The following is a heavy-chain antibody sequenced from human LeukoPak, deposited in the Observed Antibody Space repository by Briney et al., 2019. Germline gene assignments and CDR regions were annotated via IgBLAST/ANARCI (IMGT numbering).Heavy chain of an antibody. V-gene: IGHV3-64*01. CDR3: ARDRSSSWYRYFDY. Sequence: GGPLRLSCAASGFTFSSYAMHWVRQAPGKGLEYVSAISSNGGSTYYANSVKGRFTISRDNSKNTLYLQMGSLRAEDMAVYYCARDRSSSWYRYFDYWGQGTLVTVSS. CDR2: ISSNGGST. D-gene: IGHD6-13*01. CDR1: GFTFSSYA. J-gene: IGHJ4*02.